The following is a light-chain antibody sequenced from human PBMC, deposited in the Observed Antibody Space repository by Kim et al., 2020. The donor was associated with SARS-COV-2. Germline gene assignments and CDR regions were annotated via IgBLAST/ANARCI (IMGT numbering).Light chain of an antibody. V-gene: IGKV1-39*01. CDR1: QPINTY. Sequence: AAVGDRVIITCRSSQPINTYLKWYQQKPGRAQSLLIYAASHLQRGVPSRFSATGAGTVFTLTITSVQAEDVATYYCQQSYDTPTTFGPGTKVDIK. CDR3: QQSYDTPTT. J-gene: IGKJ1*01. CDR2: AAS.